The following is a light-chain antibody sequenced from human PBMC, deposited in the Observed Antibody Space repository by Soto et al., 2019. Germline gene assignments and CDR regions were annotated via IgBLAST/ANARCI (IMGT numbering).Light chain of an antibody. CDR2: EVN. V-gene: IGLV2-14*01. CDR3: SSHSTTSTPIV. CDR1: SSDIGLYNY. J-gene: IGLJ1*01. Sequence: QSVLSQPASMSGSPGQSITIPCTGASSDIGLYNYVSWYQHHPGKAPKLLISEVNVRPSGLSDRFSASKAGNTASLTISGLQPEDEAYYYCSSHSTTSTPIVFGSGTKVTVL.